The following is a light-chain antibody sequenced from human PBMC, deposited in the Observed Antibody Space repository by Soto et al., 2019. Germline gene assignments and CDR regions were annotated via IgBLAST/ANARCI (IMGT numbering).Light chain of an antibody. Sequence: EIVLTQSPGTLSLSPGERATLSCRASQSVSASNVAWYQQKPGQAPRLLIYGASTRATGIPDRFSGSGSGTDFTLTISRLEPEDFAVYYCQLYGSSPLFVGGTKVEIK. CDR3: QLYGSSPL. CDR2: GAS. CDR1: QSVSASN. J-gene: IGKJ4*01. V-gene: IGKV3-20*01.